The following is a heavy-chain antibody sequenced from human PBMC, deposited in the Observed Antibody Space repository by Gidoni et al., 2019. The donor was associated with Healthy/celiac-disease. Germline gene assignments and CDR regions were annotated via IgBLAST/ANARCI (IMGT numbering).Heavy chain of an antibody. CDR3: AKTRIDRRSSHWYFDL. D-gene: IGHD2-15*01. CDR1: GFTFSSYA. V-gene: IGHV3-23*01. CDR2: ISGSGGST. Sequence: EVQLLESGGGLVQPGGSLRLSCAASGFTFSSYAMSWVRQAPGKGLEWVSAISGSGGSTYYADSVKGRFTISRDNSKNTLYLQMNSLRAEDTAVYYCAKTRIDRRSSHWYFDLWGRGTLVTVSS. J-gene: IGHJ2*01.